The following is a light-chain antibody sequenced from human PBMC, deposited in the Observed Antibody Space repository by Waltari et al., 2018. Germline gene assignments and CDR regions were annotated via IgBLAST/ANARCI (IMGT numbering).Light chain of an antibody. CDR3: SSYSTSSTLVV. Sequence: QSALTQPASVSGSPGQSITISCTGTSGDIGGYNYVSWYQHPPGKVPKLIIFEVSDRPSGVSTRFSGSKSGNTASLTISGLQAEDEADYYCSSYSTSSTLVVFGGGTKLTVL. V-gene: IGLV2-14*01. CDR1: SGDIGGYNY. CDR2: EVS. J-gene: IGLJ2*01.